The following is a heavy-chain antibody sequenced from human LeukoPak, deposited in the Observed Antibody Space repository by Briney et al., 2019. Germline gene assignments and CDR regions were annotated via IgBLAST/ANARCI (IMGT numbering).Heavy chain of an antibody. J-gene: IGHJ4*02. D-gene: IGHD2-21*02. CDR2: FGGSGII. V-gene: IGHV3-23*01. CDR1: GFTFSSFA. CDR3: ARDNSRCGGDCPGYFDY. Sequence: KAGGSLRLSCAASGFTFSSFAMNWVRRPPGKGLEWVSGFGGSGIIHYADYVKGRFTLSRDNSKNTLYLQMNSLRPEDTAVYYCARDNSRCGGDCPGYFDYWGQGTLVSVSS.